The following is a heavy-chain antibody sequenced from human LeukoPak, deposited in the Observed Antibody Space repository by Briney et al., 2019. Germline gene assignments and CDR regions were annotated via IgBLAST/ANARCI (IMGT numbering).Heavy chain of an antibody. CDR2: IIPIFGTA. Sequence: SVKVSCKASGGTFGSYAISWVRQAPGQGLEWMRGIIPIFGTANYAQKFQGRVTITTDESTSTAYMELSSLRSEDTAVYYCARDRYGIVVAAIYFDYWGQGTLVTVSS. J-gene: IGHJ4*02. CDR1: GGTFGSYA. V-gene: IGHV1-69*05. CDR3: ARDRYGIVVAAIYFDY. D-gene: IGHD3-22*01.